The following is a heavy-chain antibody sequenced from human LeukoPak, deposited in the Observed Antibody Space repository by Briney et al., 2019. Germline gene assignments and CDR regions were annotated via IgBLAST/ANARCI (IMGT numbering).Heavy chain of an antibody. CDR2: IYPGDSDT. D-gene: IGHD2-2*01. V-gene: IGHV5-51*01. J-gene: IGHJ6*04. Sequence: GESLKSSCQGSGYSFTSYWIGWVRQMPGKGLEWMGIIYPGDSDTRYSPSFQGQVTISADKSISTAYLQWSSLKASDTAMYYCARASRLSTSKYYYYGMDVWGKGTTVTVPS. CDR1: GYSFTSYW. CDR3: ARASRLSTSKYYYYGMDV.